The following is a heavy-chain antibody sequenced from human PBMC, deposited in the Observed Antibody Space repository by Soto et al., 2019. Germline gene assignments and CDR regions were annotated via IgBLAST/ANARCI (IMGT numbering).Heavy chain of an antibody. Sequence: SETLSLTCTVSGGSISSSSYYWGWIRQPPGKGLEWIGSIYYSGSTYYNPSLKSRVTISVDTSKNQFSLKLSSVTAADTAVYYCARRRGYSGYVNFDYWGQGTLVTVSS. CDR1: GGSISSSSYY. D-gene: IGHD5-12*01. J-gene: IGHJ4*02. V-gene: IGHV4-39*01. CDR3: ARRRGYSGYVNFDY. CDR2: IYYSGST.